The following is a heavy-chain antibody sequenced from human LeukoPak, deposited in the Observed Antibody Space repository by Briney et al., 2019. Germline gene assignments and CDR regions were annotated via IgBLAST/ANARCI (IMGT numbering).Heavy chain of an antibody. V-gene: IGHV3-30-3*01. CDR2: ISFDGTKK. CDR1: GFTFSSYP. J-gene: IGHJ4*02. Sequence: GGSLRLSCAASGFTFSSYPLHWVRQAPGRGLEWLAVISFDGTKKYYGDSVRGRFTISRDNSKNTLFLQMNSLSAEDTAVYYCARGPEITMVRGATYSWGQGTLVTVSS. CDR3: ARGPEITMVRGATYS. D-gene: IGHD3-10*01.